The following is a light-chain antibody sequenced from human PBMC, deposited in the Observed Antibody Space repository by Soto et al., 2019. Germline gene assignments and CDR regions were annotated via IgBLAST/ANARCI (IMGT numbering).Light chain of an antibody. Sequence: EIVLTQSPGTLSLSPGERATLSCRASQTVSSTYLAWYQQKPGQAPRLLIYGASIRATGIPDRCSGRGTGTDVPLTLGRLVPEDFAVYYCLQYGSSLFTFGPGTKVDIK. V-gene: IGKV3-20*01. CDR2: GAS. CDR3: LQYGSSLFT. J-gene: IGKJ3*01. CDR1: QTVSSTY.